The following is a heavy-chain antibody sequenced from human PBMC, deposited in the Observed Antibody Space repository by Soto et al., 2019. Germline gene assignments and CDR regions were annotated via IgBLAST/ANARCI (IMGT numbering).Heavy chain of an antibody. CDR2: INAGNGKT. D-gene: IGHD1-7*01. V-gene: IGHV1-3*01. Sequence: ASVKVSCKASGYTFTTYAMHWVRQAPGQRLEWMGWINAGNGKTKYSQKFQGRVTITRDTSATTAYMELSSLRAEDTAVYYCARDLTGTTTHWGQGTLVTVSS. J-gene: IGHJ4*02. CDR3: ARDLTGTTTH. CDR1: GYTFTTYA.